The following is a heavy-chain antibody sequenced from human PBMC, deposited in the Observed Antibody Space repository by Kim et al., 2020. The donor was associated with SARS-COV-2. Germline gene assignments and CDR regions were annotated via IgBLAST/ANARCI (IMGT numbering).Heavy chain of an antibody. CDR1: GFTFSSYW. J-gene: IGHJ4*02. D-gene: IGHD3-22*01. V-gene: IGHV3-7*01. Sequence: GGSLRLSCAASGFTFSSYWMSWVRQAPGKGLECVANIKEDGSEKYYVDSVKGRFTISRDNAKNSLYMQMSSPRAEDTAVYYCASGLGLGYWCQGTLVTVS. CDR3: ASGLGLGY. CDR2: IKEDGSEK.